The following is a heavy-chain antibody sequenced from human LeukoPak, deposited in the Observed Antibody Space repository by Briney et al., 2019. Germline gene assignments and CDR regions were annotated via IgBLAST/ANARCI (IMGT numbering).Heavy chain of an antibody. V-gene: IGHV4-4*07. CDR2: IYTSGST. Sequence: PSETLSLTCTVSGDSISSFYWSWIRQPAGKGLEWIGRIYTSGSTNYNPSLKSRVTMSVDTSKNQFSLKLSSVTAADTAVYYCARFTPQGYGWGGYNRFDPWGQGTLVTVSS. J-gene: IGHJ5*02. D-gene: IGHD3-16*01. CDR3: ARFTPQGYGWGGYNRFDP. CDR1: GDSISSFY.